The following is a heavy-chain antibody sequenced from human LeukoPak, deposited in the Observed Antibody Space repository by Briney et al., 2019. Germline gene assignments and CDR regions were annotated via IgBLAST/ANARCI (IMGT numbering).Heavy chain of an antibody. J-gene: IGHJ4*02. Sequence: SETLSLTCAVSGYSISSGYYWGWIRQPPGKGLEWIGSIYHSGSTYYNPSLKSRVTISVDTSKNQFSLKLSSVTAADTAVYYCARAMVEQWLIYDYWGQGTLVSVSS. CDR1: GYSISSGYY. D-gene: IGHD6-19*01. V-gene: IGHV4-38-2*01. CDR3: ARAMVEQWLIYDY. CDR2: IYHSGST.